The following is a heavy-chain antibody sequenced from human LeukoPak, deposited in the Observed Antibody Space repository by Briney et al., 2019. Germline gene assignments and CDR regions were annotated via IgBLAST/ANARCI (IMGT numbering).Heavy chain of an antibody. CDR1: GGTFSSYA. CDR3: ARVAGISMVRGVLDY. D-gene: IGHD3-10*01. J-gene: IGHJ4*02. V-gene: IGHV1-69*04. Sequence: ASVKVSCKASGGTFSSYAISWVRQAPGQGLKWMGRIIPILGIANYAQKFQGRVTITADKSTSTAYMELSSLRSEDTAVYYCARVAGISMVRGVLDYWGQGTLVTVSS. CDR2: IIPILGIA.